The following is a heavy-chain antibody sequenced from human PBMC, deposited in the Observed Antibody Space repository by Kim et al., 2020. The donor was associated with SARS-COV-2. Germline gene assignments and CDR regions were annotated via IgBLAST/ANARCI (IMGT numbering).Heavy chain of an antibody. CDR3: ARAPNSGGYSYGSFDY. Sequence: KFQGRVTMTRDTSISTAYMERSRLRSDDTAVYYCARAPNSGGYSYGSFDYWGQGTLVTVSS. D-gene: IGHD5-18*01. J-gene: IGHJ4*02. V-gene: IGHV1-2*02.